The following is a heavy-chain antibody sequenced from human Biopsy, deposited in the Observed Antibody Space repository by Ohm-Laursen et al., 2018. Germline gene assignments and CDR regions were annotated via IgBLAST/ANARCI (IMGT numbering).Heavy chain of an antibody. V-gene: IGHV2-70*04. D-gene: IGHD3-10*01. Sequence: TQTLTLTCSFSGLSVTTNGMRVSWIRQPPVKALEWLARLVLADDKFYNTSLETRLTISKDTSKNQVVLTMTNMDPVDTVTYYCARTLWFGDATGWGHYFDHWGQGTLVTVSS. CDR1: GLSVTTNGMR. CDR2: LVLADDK. CDR3: ARTLWFGDATGWGHYFDH. J-gene: IGHJ4*02.